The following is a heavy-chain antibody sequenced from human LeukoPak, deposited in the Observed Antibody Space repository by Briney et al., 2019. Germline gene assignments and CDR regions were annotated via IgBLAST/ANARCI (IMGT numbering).Heavy chain of an antibody. V-gene: IGHV4-59*01. CDR1: GGSISSYY. D-gene: IGHD1/OR15-1a*01. Sequence: SETLSLTCTVSGGSISSYYWSWIRQPPGKGLEWIGYIYYSGSTNYNPSLKSRVTISVDTSKNQFSLKLSSVTAADTAVYYRAKNKRGSKDAFDIWGQGTMVTVSS. CDR3: AKNKRGSKDAFDI. CDR2: IYYSGST. J-gene: IGHJ3*02.